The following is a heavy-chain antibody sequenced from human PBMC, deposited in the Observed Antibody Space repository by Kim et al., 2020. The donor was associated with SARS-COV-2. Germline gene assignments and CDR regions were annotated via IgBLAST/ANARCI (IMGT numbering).Heavy chain of an antibody. CDR1: GYTFTSYG. D-gene: IGHD5-12*01. V-gene: IGHV1-18*01. CDR2: ISAYNGNT. Sequence: ASVKVSCKASGYTFTSYGISWVRQAPGQGLEWMGWISAYNGNTNYAQKLQGRVTMTTDTSTSTAYMELRSLRSDDTAVYYCARVRGGYDKLTYYYYYYGMDVWGQGTTVTVSS. J-gene: IGHJ6*02. CDR3: ARVRGGYDKLTYYYYYYGMDV.